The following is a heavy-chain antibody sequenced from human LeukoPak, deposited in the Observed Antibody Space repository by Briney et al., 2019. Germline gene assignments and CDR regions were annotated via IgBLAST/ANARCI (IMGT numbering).Heavy chain of an antibody. Sequence: GGSLRLSCAASGFTFSSYAMHWVRQAPGKGLEWVAVISYDGSNKYYADSVKGRFTISRDNSRNAVFLQMNSLRVEDTALYYCAKAAGHDNRDDSFDIWGQGTMVTVSP. D-gene: IGHD3-22*01. CDR3: AKAAGHDNRDDSFDI. V-gene: IGHV3-30*04. J-gene: IGHJ3*02. CDR1: GFTFSSYA. CDR2: ISYDGSNK.